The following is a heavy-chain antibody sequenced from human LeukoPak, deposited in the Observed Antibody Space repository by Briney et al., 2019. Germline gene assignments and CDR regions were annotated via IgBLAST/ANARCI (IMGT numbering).Heavy chain of an antibody. CDR1: GGSISSGSYY. D-gene: IGHD3-3*01. CDR2: IYTSGST. CDR3: AREAYYDFWSGYWDPGSFDY. Sequence: SQTLSLTCTVSGGSISSGSYYWSWIRQPAGKGLEWIGRIYTSGSTNYNPSLKSRVTISVDTSKNQFSLKLSSVTAADTAVYYCAREAYYDFWSGYWDPGSFDYWGQGTLVTVS. V-gene: IGHV4-61*02. J-gene: IGHJ4*02.